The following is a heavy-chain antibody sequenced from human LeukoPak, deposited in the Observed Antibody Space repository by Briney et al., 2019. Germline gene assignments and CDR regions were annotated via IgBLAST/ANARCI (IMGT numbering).Heavy chain of an antibody. Sequence: PGGSLRLSCAASGFSFSTFWMAWVRQAPGKGLEWVANIKEDESAKHQADSVKGRFTIFRDNAQNSVYLQMSSLRGEDTAVYYCARDVGGSLGYWGQGTLVTVSS. D-gene: IGHD1-26*01. CDR1: GFSFSTFW. CDR2: IKEDESAK. V-gene: IGHV3-7*01. J-gene: IGHJ4*02. CDR3: ARDVGGSLGY.